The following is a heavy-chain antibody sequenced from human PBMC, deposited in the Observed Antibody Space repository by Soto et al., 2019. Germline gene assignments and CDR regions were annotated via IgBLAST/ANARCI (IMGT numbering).Heavy chain of an antibody. Sequence: PGGSLRLSCAASGFTFSSYSMNWVRQAPGKGLEWVSSISSSSSYIYYADSVKGRFTISRDNAKNSLYLQMNSLRAEDTAVYYCARDRVPGSYGYIDYRGKGTLLTVSS. CDR2: ISSSSSYI. V-gene: IGHV3-21*01. D-gene: IGHD5-18*01. J-gene: IGHJ4*02. CDR3: ARDRVPGSYGYIDY. CDR1: GFTFSSYS.